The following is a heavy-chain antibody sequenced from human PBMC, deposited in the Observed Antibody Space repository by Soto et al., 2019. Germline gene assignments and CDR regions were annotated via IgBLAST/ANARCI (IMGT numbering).Heavy chain of an antibody. J-gene: IGHJ5*02. D-gene: IGHD3-22*01. CDR1: GGTFSSDA. V-gene: IGHV1-69*01. CDR3: AGRDYYYSSAPPGTDKWFDP. Sequence: QVQLVQSGAEVKKPGSSVKVSCKASGGTFSSDAISWVRQSPGQGLEWMGGVIPIFGTANYAQKFQGRVTITADESKSTAYMELSSLRYEDKDVYYCAGRDYYYSSAPPGTDKWFDPLGNGPLVTVSS. CDR2: VIPIFGTA.